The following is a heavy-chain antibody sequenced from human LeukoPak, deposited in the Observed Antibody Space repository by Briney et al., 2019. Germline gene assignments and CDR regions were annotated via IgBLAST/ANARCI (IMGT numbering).Heavy chain of an antibody. J-gene: IGHJ4*02. CDR2: INPNSGGT. CDR3: ARADYGDLNSPFDY. D-gene: IGHD4-17*01. Sequence: GASVKVSCKASGYTFTGYYMHWVRQAPGQGLEWMGWINPNSGGTNYARKFQGRVTMTRDTSISTAYMELSRLRSDDTAVYYCARADYGDLNSPFDYWGQGTLVTVSS. V-gene: IGHV1-2*02. CDR1: GYTFTGYY.